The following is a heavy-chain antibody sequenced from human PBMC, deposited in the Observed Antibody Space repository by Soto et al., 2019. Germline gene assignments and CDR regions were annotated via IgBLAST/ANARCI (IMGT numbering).Heavy chain of an antibody. CDR2: INHSGST. CDR3: ARDFMSGYYDSSGYQIPSSSMDV. Sequence: SETLSLTCAVYGGSFSGYYWTWIRQPPGTGLEWIGEINHSGSTNYNPSLKSRVTISVDTSKNPFSLKLTSVTAADTAVYYCARDFMSGYYDSSGYQIPSSSMDVWGQGTTVTVSS. J-gene: IGHJ6*02. D-gene: IGHD3-22*01. CDR1: GGSFSGYY. V-gene: IGHV4-34*01.